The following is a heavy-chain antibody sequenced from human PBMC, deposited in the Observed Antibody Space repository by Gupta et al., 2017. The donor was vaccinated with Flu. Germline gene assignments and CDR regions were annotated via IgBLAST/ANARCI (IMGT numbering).Heavy chain of an antibody. Sequence: EVILVESGGSLVQPGGSLRLSCTASGFDFNSYEMSWVRQAPGRGLEWVAFISSSAVTYYTDPVRGRFTISRDNANNLLYLQMSSLRGEDTAVYYCARGHWDNWGQGTLVTVSS. CDR3: ARGHWDN. V-gene: IGHV3-48*03. J-gene: IGHJ4*02. CDR2: ISSSAVT. CDR1: GFDFNSYE.